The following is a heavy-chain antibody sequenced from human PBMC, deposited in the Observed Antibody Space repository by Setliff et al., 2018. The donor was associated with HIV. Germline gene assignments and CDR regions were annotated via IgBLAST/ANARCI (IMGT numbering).Heavy chain of an antibody. CDR3: ARGRDYGDYYGVFDI. Sequence: PSETLSLTCSVSGASLGSGTYFWNWVRQSPGKGLEWIGYMSDIGSTYYNPSLKSRVTISADTSRNGFSLNLNTVTAADTAVYYCARGRDYGDYYGVFDIWGQGTMVTVSS. CDR1: GASLGSGTYF. V-gene: IGHV4-30-4*08. CDR2: MSDIGST. D-gene: IGHD4-17*01. J-gene: IGHJ3*02.